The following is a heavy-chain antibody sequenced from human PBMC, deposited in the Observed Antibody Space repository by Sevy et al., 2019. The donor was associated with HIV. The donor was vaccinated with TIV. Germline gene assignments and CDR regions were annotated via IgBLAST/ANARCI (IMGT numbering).Heavy chain of an antibody. CDR3: AGDARMYGDCLLGYFDY. CDR2: IGYDGSNK. V-gene: IGHV3-33*01. J-gene: IGHJ4*02. Sequence: GGSLRLSCAASGFTPSTYGMHWVRQAPGKGLEWVAVIGYDGSNKYYADSVKGRFTISRDNSKNTLFLQMDSLRAEDTAVYYCAGDARMYGDCLLGYFDYWGQGTLVTVSS. D-gene: IGHD2-21*02. CDR1: GFTPSTYG.